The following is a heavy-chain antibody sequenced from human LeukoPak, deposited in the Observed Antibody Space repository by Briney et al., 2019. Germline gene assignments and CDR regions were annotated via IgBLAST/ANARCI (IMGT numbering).Heavy chain of an antibody. V-gene: IGHV7-4-1*02. CDR3: AREGAYYYDSSAAFDI. CDR2: INTNTGNP. J-gene: IGHJ3*02. CDR1: GYTFTSYA. D-gene: IGHD3-22*01. Sequence: ASVEVSCKASGYTFTSYAMNWVRQAPGQGLEWMVWINTNTGNPTYAQGFTGRFVFSLDTSVSTAYLQISSLKAEDTAVYHCAREGAYYYDSSAAFDIWGQGTMVTVSS.